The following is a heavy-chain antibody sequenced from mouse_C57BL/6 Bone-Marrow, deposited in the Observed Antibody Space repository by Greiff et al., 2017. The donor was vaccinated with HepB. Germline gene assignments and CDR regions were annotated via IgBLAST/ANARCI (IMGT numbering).Heavy chain of an antibody. CDR2: IWTGGGT. Sequence: VMLVESGPGLVAPSQSLSITCTVSGFSLTSYAISWVRQPPGKGLEWLGVIWTGGGTNYNSALKSRLSISKDNSKSQVFLKMNSLQTDDTARYYCATSMVTTNYAMDYWGQGTSVTVSS. CDR3: ATSMVTTNYAMDY. CDR1: GFSLTSYA. D-gene: IGHD2-2*01. J-gene: IGHJ4*01. V-gene: IGHV2-9-1*01.